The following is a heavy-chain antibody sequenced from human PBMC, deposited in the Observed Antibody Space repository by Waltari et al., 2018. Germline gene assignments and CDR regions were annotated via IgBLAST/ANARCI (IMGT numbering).Heavy chain of an antibody. V-gene: IGHV4-34*01. CDR3: ARVSNQWELGGMDV. Sequence: QVQLQQWGAGLLKPSETLSLTCAVYGGSFSGYYWSWIRQPPGKGLEWIGEINHSGSTNYNPSLKSRVTISVDTSKNQFSLKLSSVTAADTAVYYCARVSNQWELGGMDVWGQGTTVTVSS. CDR1: GGSFSGYY. CDR2: INHSGST. D-gene: IGHD1-26*01. J-gene: IGHJ6*02.